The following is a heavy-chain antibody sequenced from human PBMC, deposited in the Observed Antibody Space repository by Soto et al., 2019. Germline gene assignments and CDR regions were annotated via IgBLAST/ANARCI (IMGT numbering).Heavy chain of an antibody. V-gene: IGHV6-1*01. CDR2: TYYRSKWYN. J-gene: IGHJ5*02. D-gene: IGHD5-12*01. CDR1: GDSVSSNSAA. CDR3: ARDYSIGATNLRYNWFDP. Sequence: SQTLSLTCAISGDSVSSNSAAWNWIRQSPSRGLEWLGRTYYRSKWYNDYAVSVKSRITINPDTSKSQFSLQLNSVTPEDTAVYYCARDYSIGATNLRYNWFDPWGQGTLVTVSS.